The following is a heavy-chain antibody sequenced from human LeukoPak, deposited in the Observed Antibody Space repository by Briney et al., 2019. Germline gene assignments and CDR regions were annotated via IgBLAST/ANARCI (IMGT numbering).Heavy chain of an antibody. CDR1: GFTLISYW. D-gene: IGHD3-22*01. J-gene: IGHJ5*02. V-gene: IGHV3-7*01. Sequence: GGSLRLSCAASGFTLISYWMSWVRQAPGKGLEWVANIKQDGSEKYYVDSVKGRFTISRDNAKNSLYLQMNSLRAEDTAVYYCARDLGQYYDTSDNWFDPWGQGTLVTVSS. CDR2: IKQDGSEK. CDR3: ARDLGQYYDTSDNWFDP.